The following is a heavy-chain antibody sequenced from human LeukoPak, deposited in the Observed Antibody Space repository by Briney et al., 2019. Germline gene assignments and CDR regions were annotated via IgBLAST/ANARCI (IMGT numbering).Heavy chain of an antibody. CDR3: AKETNPWGSSLRYFDY. V-gene: IGHV3-43*01. CDR2: ISWDGGST. CDR1: GFTFDDYT. J-gene: IGHJ4*02. D-gene: IGHD6-6*01. Sequence: GGSLRLSCAASGFTFDDYTMHWVRQAPGKGLERVSLISWDGGSTYYADSVKGRFTISRDNSKNSLYLQMNSLRTEDTALYYCAKETNPWGSSLRYFDYWGQGTLVTVSS.